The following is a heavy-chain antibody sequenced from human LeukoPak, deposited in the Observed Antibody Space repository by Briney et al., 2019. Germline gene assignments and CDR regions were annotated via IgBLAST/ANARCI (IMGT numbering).Heavy chain of an antibody. CDR3: ARVRGYSSGWYYCDY. D-gene: IGHD6-19*01. Sequence: ASVKVSCKASGYTFTSYGITWVRQAPGQGLEWLGWISAYNGNTNYAQKLQGRVTMTTDTSTSTAYMELRSLRSDDTAVYYCARVRGYSSGWYYCDYWGQGTLVTVSS. J-gene: IGHJ4*02. V-gene: IGHV1-18*01. CDR2: ISAYNGNT. CDR1: GYTFTSYG.